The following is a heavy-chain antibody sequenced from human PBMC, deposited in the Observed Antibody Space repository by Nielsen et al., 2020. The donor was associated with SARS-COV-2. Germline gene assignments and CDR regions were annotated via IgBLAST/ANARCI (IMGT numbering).Heavy chain of an antibody. D-gene: IGHD6-13*01. J-gene: IGHJ6*02. Sequence: GESLKISCVASGFSFNTYSMNWVSQAPGKGLEWVSYISGGSATIYYADSVKGRFTISRDNVKNSLYLQLSSLSAEDTAVYYCARSPFHRSSWYGMDVWGQETTVTVSS. V-gene: IGHV3-48*01. CDR3: ARSPFHRSSWYGMDV. CDR2: ISGGSATI. CDR1: GFSFNTYS.